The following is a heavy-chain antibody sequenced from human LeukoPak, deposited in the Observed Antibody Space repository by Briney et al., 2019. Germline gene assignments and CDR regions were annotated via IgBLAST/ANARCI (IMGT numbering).Heavy chain of an antibody. D-gene: IGHD4-17*01. J-gene: IGHJ4*02. CDR1: GFTVGTNF. V-gene: IGHV3-53*01. CDR3: ARVSANDYGDSRHLDC. CDR2: LYSGGGT. Sequence: GGSLRLSCAASGFTVGTNFMSWVRQAPGKGLEWVSVLYSGGGTYYGDSVKGRFTISRDNSKNTLYLQMNSLRAEDTAVYYCARVSANDYGDSRHLDCWGQGTLVTVSS.